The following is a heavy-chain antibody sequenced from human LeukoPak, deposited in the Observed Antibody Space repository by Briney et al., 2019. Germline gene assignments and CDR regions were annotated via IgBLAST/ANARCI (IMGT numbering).Heavy chain of an antibody. CDR3: ARLTSSTNAFDI. J-gene: IGHJ3*02. V-gene: IGHV1-2*02. CDR1: GYTFTGYY. Sequence: VASVKVSCKASGYTFTGYYMHWVRQAPGQGLEWMGWINPNSGGTNYAQKFQGRVTMTRDTSISTAYMELSRLRSDDTAVYYCARLTSSTNAFDIWGQGTMVTVFS. D-gene: IGHD2-2*01. CDR2: INPNSGGT.